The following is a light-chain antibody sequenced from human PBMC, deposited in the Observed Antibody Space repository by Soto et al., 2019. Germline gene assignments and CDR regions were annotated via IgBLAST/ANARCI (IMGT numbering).Light chain of an antibody. Sequence: EVVLTQSPGTLSLSPGESATLSCRASQNIYTGYLAWYQQKPGQAPRLLISGASDRATGIPDRFTGSGSGTDFPLTISRLEPEDFVVYYCQQFSGSLTFGPGAKVDFK. J-gene: IGKJ3*01. V-gene: IGKV3-20*01. CDR1: QNIYTGY. CDR2: GAS. CDR3: QQFSGSLT.